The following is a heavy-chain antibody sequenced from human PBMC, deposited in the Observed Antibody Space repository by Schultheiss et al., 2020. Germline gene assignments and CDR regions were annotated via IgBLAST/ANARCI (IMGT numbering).Heavy chain of an antibody. Sequence: SVKVSCKASGGTFSSYAISWVRQAPGQGLEWMGGIIPIFGTANYAQKFQGRVTITADESTSTAYMELSSLRAGDTAVYYCARAGFHGYCTNGVCPTEFDYWGEGTLVTVSS. CDR1: GGTFSSYA. J-gene: IGHJ4*02. CDR3: ARAGFHGYCTNGVCPTEFDY. D-gene: IGHD2-8*01. V-gene: IGHV1-69*13. CDR2: IIPIFGTA.